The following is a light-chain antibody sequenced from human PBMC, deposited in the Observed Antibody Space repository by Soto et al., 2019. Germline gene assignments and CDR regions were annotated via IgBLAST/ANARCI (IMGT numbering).Light chain of an antibody. J-gene: IGLJ3*02. CDR3: SSYAGSNNLV. CDR2: EVS. V-gene: IGLV2-8*01. CDR1: SSDVGGYNY. Sequence: QSALTQPASASGSTGESVTISCTGTSSDVGGYNYVSWYQQHPGKAPKLMISEVSKRPSGVPDRFSGSKSGNTASLTVSGLQAEDEADYYCSSYAGSNNLVFGGGTKLTV.